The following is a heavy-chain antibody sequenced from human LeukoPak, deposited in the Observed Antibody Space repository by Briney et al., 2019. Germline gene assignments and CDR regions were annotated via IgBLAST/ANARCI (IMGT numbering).Heavy chain of an antibody. J-gene: IGHJ4*02. CDR2: MSSRSGII. Sequence: GGSLRLSCVASGFNFSDYYMNWIRQSPGKGLEWISYMSSRSGIIYYADSVKGRFTISRDNARNSLYLQMNSLRVDDTAVYYCAREGSSRYYFDYWGQGTLVTVSS. D-gene: IGHD6-6*01. CDR1: GFNFSDYY. V-gene: IGHV3-11*01. CDR3: AREGSSRYYFDY.